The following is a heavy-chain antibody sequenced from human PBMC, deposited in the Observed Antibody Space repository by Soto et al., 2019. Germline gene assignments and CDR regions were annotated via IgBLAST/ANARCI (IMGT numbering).Heavy chain of an antibody. V-gene: IGHV4-34*01. Sequence: QVQLQQWGAGLLKPSETLSLTCAVYGGSFSGYYWSWIRQPPGKGLEWIGEINHSGSTNYNPSLKSRAPISVDASKNQFSLKLRSVTAADTAVYYCARGKWFGETDYWGQGTLVTVSS. CDR3: ARGKWFGETDY. J-gene: IGHJ4*02. CDR1: GGSFSGYY. D-gene: IGHD3-10*01. CDR2: INHSGST.